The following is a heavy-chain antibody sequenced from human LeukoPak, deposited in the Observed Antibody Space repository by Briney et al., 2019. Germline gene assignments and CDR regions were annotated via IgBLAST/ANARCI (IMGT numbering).Heavy chain of an antibody. J-gene: IGHJ6*03. CDR1: GGSISSYY. V-gene: IGHV4-4*07. CDR2: IYTSGST. D-gene: IGHD6-13*01. CDR3: ARDGSSWPYYYYMDV. Sequence: SETLSLTCTVSGGSISSYYWSWIRQPAGKGLEWIGRIYTSGSTNYNPSLKSRVTMSVDTSKNQFSLKLSSVTAADTAVYYCARDGSSWPYYYYMDVWGKGTTVTVSS.